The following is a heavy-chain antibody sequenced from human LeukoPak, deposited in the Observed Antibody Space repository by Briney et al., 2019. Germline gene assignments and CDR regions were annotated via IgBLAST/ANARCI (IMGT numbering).Heavy chain of an antibody. V-gene: IGHV4-30-4*08. CDR1: GGSISSGDYY. CDR2: IYYSGST. D-gene: IGHD1-26*01. CDR3: ARAQYSGGYPDAFDI. Sequence: PSETLSLTCTVSGGSISSGDYYWSWIRQPPGKGLEWIGYIYYSGSTYYNPSLKSRVTISVDTSKNQFSLKLNSVTAADTAVYFCARAQYSGGYPDAFDIWGQGTMVTVSS. J-gene: IGHJ3*02.